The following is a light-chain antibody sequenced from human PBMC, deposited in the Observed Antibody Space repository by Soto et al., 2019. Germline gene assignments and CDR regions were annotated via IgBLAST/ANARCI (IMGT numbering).Light chain of an antibody. J-gene: IGKJ1*01. Sequence: EIVLTQSPATLSLSPGERATLSCRASQSVSRYLAWYQTKPGQAPRLLIYGASNRATGIPARFSGSGSGTEFTLTISSLQSEDFAVYYGQQYNNWPRTFGQGTKVDI. CDR1: QSVSRY. CDR2: GAS. V-gene: IGKV3-15*01. CDR3: QQYNNWPRT.